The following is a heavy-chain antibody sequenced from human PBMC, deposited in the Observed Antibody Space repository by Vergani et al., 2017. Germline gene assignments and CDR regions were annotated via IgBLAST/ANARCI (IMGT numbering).Heavy chain of an antibody. CDR2: IYTSEST. CDR1: GGSISSGSYY. D-gene: IGHD3-10*01. J-gene: IGHJ5*02. V-gene: IGHV4-61*02. CDR3: GRVADFYGLGSRLLDL. Sequence: QVQLQESGPGLVKPSQTLSLTCTVSGGSISSGSYYWSWIRQPAGKGLEWIGRIYTSESTNYNPSLKSRVTMSVDTSKNQFSLKLNSVTAADTAVYYCGRVADFYGLGSRLLDLWGQGILVTVSS.